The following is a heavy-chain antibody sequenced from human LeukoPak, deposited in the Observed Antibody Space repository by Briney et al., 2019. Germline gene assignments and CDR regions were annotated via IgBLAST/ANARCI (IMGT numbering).Heavy chain of an antibody. V-gene: IGHV1-18*01. CDR2: ISAYNGNT. D-gene: IGHD5-18*01. Sequence: ASVKVSCKASGYTFTSYGISWVRQAPGQGLEWMGWISAYNGNTNYAQKFQGRVTMTRNTSISTAYMELSSLRSEDTAVYYCARLYSYGWYGDYWGQGTLVTVSS. CDR1: GYTFTSYG. J-gene: IGHJ4*02. CDR3: ARLYSYGWYGDY.